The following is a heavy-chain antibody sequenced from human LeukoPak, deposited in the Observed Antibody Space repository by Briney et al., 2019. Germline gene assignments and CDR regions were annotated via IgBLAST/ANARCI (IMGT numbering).Heavy chain of an antibody. CDR2: IYSGGSR. D-gene: IGHD3-22*01. Sequence: GGSLRLSCAASGFSVSTNYMSWVRQAPGKGLEWVSVIYSGGSRDYAESVKGRFTISIDNSKNTLYLQMNSQIVEDRAVYYCARHSDSSVYAENPIDYWAREPWSPSPQ. J-gene: IGHJ4*02. V-gene: IGHV3-66*02. CDR1: GFSVSTNY. CDR3: ARHSDSSVYAENPIDY.